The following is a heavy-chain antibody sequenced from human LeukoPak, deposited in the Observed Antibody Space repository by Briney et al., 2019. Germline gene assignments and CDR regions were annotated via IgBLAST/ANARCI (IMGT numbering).Heavy chain of an antibody. D-gene: IGHD2-2*01. Sequence: PSETLSLTCNVSGYSISNGYYWGWIRQPPVKGLEWIGSIYHSGSTDYNPSLKSRVTISVDTSKNQFSLKVRSVAAADTAVYYCAREYCSSSSCYYYYGMDVWGQGTTVTVSS. CDR3: AREYCSSSSCYYYYGMDV. CDR1: GYSISNGYY. J-gene: IGHJ6*02. CDR2: IYHSGST. V-gene: IGHV4-38-2*02.